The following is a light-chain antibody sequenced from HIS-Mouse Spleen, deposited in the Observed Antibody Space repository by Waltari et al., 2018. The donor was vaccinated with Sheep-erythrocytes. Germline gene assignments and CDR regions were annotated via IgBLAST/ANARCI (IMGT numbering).Light chain of an antibody. Sequence: QSALTQPASVSGSPGQSITISCTGTSSDVGSSNLVSWYQQHPGKAPKLMIYEGRQRPSGVSNRFSGSKSGNTASLTISGLQAEDEADYYCCSYAGSSTPWVFGGGTKLTVL. CDR2: EGR. CDR3: CSYAGSSTPWV. V-gene: IGLV2-23*01. J-gene: IGLJ3*02. CDR1: SSDVGSSNL.